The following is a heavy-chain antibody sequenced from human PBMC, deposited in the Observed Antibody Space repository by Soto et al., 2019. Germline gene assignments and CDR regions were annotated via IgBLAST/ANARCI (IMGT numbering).Heavy chain of an antibody. J-gene: IGHJ5*02. CDR1: SGSISSSNW. CDR2: IYHSGST. Sequence: SETLSLTCAVSSGSISSSNWWSWVRQPPGKGLEWIGEIYHSGSTNYNPSLKSRVTISVDKSKNQFSLKLSSVTAADTAVYYCAVYYYGSGSYYNRGVFDPWGQGTLVTVSS. V-gene: IGHV4-4*02. D-gene: IGHD3-10*01. CDR3: AVYYYGSGSYYNRGVFDP.